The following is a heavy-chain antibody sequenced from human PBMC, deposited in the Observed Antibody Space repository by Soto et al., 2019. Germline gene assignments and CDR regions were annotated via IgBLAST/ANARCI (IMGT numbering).Heavy chain of an antibody. J-gene: IGHJ5*02. V-gene: IGHV4-61*01. Sequence: SETLSLTCTVSGGSVSSGSYYWSWIRQPPGKGLEGIGYIYYSGSTNYNPSLKSRVTITVDTSKNQSSRTLNSVTAADTAVYYCASGEGLLWFGELKIHWFDPWGQGTLVTVSS. CDR2: IYYSGST. D-gene: IGHD3-10*01. CDR1: GGSVSSGSYY. CDR3: ASGEGLLWFGELKIHWFDP.